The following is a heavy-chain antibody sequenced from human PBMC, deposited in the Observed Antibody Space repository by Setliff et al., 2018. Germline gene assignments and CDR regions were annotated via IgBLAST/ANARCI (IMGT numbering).Heavy chain of an antibody. J-gene: IGHJ4*02. D-gene: IGHD3-10*01. Sequence: GGSLRLSCSGSGFNFSNYEINWVRQAPGKGLEWISYISSIGRLIHYADSVKGRFTISRDNAKNSLYLQMNSLRADDTAVYYCARPGRSNYWDSFDYWGQGTLVTVSS. V-gene: IGHV3-48*03. CDR3: ARPGRSNYWDSFDY. CDR1: GFNFSNYE. CDR2: ISSIGRLI.